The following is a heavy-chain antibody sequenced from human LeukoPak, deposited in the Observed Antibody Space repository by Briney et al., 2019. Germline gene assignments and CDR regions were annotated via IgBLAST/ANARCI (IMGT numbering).Heavy chain of an antibody. J-gene: IGHJ4*02. CDR1: GFTFSSYA. CDR3: ATRVLRFLEWYYFDY. D-gene: IGHD3-3*01. Sequence: PGGSLRLSCAASGFTFSSYAMSWVRQAPGKGLEWVSAISGSGGSTYYADSVKGRFTISRDNSKNTLYLQMNSLRAEDTAVYYCATRVLRFLEWYYFDYWGQGTLVTVSS. CDR2: ISGSGGST. V-gene: IGHV3-23*01.